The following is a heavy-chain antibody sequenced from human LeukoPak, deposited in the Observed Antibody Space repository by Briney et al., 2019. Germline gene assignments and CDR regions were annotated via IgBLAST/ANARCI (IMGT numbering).Heavy chain of an antibody. CDR2: IYHSGST. Sequence: SEALSLTCTVSGYSISSGYYWGWIRQPPGKGLAWIGSIYHSGSTYYNPSLKSRVTISVDTSKNQFSLKLSSVTAADTAVYYCARHCRACEGFQHWGQGTLVTVSS. CDR1: GYSISSGYY. V-gene: IGHV4-38-2*02. J-gene: IGHJ1*01. D-gene: IGHD5-24*01. CDR3: ARHCRACEGFQH.